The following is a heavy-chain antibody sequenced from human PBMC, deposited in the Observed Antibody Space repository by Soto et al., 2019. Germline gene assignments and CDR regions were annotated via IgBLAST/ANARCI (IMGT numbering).Heavy chain of an antibody. J-gene: IGHJ1*01. Sequence: GGSLRLSCAASGFTFSDFAMSWVRKAPGKGLEWVSTFTAAGRNTFYADSVKGRFTISRDNSNSTLYLHVSSLRVDDTAVYYCAKMGGGNLAKLFHVWGHGTLVTVSS. CDR1: GFTFSDFA. CDR3: AKMGGGNLAKLFHV. CDR2: FTAAGRNT. V-gene: IGHV3-23*01. D-gene: IGHD6-6*01.